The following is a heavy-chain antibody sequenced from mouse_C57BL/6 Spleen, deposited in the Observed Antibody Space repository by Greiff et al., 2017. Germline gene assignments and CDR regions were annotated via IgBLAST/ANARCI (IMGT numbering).Heavy chain of an antibody. J-gene: IGHJ2*01. D-gene: IGHD1-1*01. Sequence: QVQLQQSGPELVKPGASVKISCKASGYAFSSSWMNWVKQRPGKGLEWIGRIYPGDGDTNYNGKFKGKATLTADKSSSTAYMQLSSLTSEDSAVYFCARWYYGSSYPQLGREGAFDYWGQGTTLTVSS. V-gene: IGHV1-82*01. CDR2: IYPGDGDT. CDR1: GYAFSSSW. CDR3: ARWYYGSSYPQLGREGAFDY.